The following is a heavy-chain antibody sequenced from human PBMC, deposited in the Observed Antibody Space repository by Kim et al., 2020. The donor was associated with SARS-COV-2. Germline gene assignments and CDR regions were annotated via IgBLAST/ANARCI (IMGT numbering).Heavy chain of an antibody. V-gene: IGHV3-7*03. CDR3: VRGGTTYHY. D-gene: IGHD4-4*01. J-gene: IGHJ4*02. CDR2: IKQVGSDR. Sequence: GGSLRLSCVASGFSFSNYWMSWVRQPPGKGLEWVAYIKQVGSDRYYVDSVKGRFIISRDNAKNSLFLQMNSLRAEDTAVYYCVRGGTTYHYWGQGTLVTVSS. CDR1: GFSFSNYW.